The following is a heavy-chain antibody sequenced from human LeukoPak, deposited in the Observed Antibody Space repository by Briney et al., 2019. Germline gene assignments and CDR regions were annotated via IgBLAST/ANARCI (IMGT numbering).Heavy chain of an antibody. J-gene: IGHJ5*02. CDR3: ASEPLEEGPNWFDP. CDR1: GFTFSSHS. CDR2: ISSSSSYI. V-gene: IGHV3-21*01. Sequence: GGSLRLSCAASGFTFSSHSMNWVRQAPGKGLEWVSSISSSSSYIYYADSVKGRFTISRDNAKNSLYLQMNSLRAEDTAVYYCASEPLEEGPNWFDPWGQGTLVTVSS. D-gene: IGHD3-3*01.